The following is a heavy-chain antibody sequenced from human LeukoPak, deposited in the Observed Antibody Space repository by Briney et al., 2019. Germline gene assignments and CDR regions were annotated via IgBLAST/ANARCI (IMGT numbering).Heavy chain of an antibody. V-gene: IGHV1-8*01. J-gene: IGHJ6*02. CDR1: GYTFTSYD. Sequence: GASVKVSCKASGYTFTSYDISWVRQATGQGLEWMGWMNPNSGNTGYAQKFQGRVTMTRNTSISTAYMELSSLRSEDTAVYYCARAAKFYDILTGDYYYYGMDVWGQGTTATVSS. CDR2: MNPNSGNT. CDR3: ARAAKFYDILTGDYYYYGMDV. D-gene: IGHD3-9*01.